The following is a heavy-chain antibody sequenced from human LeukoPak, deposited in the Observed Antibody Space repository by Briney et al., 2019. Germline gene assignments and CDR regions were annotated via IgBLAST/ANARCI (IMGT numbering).Heavy chain of an antibody. CDR2: INSSSSYI. D-gene: IGHD4-17*01. V-gene: IGHV3-21*01. CDR1: GFTFSSYS. CDR3: ERDLMTTVTKVDY. Sequence: GGSLRLSCAASGFTFSSYSMNWVRQAPGKGLEWVSSINSSSSYIYYADSEKGRFTISRDNAKKSLYLQMTSLRAEETAVYYCERDLMTTVTKVDYWGEGALVTVS. J-gene: IGHJ4*02.